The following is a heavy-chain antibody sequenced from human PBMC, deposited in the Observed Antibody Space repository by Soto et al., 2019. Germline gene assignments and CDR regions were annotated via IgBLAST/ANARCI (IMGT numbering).Heavy chain of an antibody. CDR3: ARDNIYSSQRTTWEDV. J-gene: IGHJ6*02. V-gene: IGHV1-69*04. D-gene: IGHD6-13*01. CDR2: IIPILGIA. Sequence: GASVKVSCKASGGTFSSYTISWVRQAPGQGLEWMGRIIPILGIANYAQKFQGRVTITADKSTSTAYMELSSLRSEDTAVYYCARDNIYSSQRTTWEDVWGQGTTVTVSS. CDR1: GGTFSSYT.